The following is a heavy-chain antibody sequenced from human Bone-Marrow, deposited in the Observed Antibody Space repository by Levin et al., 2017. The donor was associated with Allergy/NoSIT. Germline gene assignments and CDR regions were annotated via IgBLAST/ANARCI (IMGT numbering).Heavy chain of an antibody. J-gene: IGHJ5*02. Sequence: PSETLSLTCAVYGGSFSGYYWSWIRQPPGKGLEWIGEINHSGSTNYNPSLKSRVTISVDTSKNQFSLKLSSVTAADTAVYYCARGITIFGVVIITGENNWFDPWGQGTLVTVSS. CDR2: INHSGST. D-gene: IGHD3-3*01. CDR3: ARGITIFGVVIITGENNWFDP. CDR1: GGSFSGYY. V-gene: IGHV4-34*01.